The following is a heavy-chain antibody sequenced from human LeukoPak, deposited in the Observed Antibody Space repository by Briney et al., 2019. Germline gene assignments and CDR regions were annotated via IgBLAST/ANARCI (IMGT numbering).Heavy chain of an antibody. CDR2: IYYSGHT. D-gene: IGHD4-17*01. J-gene: IGHJ5*02. CDR3: ARVRSTVTTFRFDP. Sequence: SETLSLTCTVSGGSISSSSYYWGWIRQPPGKGLEWIGSIYYSGHTYYNPSLESRVTISVDTSKNQFSLKLSSVTAADTAVYYCARVRSTVTTFRFDPWGQGTLVTVSS. CDR1: GGSISSSSYY. V-gene: IGHV4-39*07.